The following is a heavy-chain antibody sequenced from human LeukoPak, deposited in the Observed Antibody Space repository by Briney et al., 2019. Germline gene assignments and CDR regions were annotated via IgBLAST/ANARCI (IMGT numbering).Heavy chain of an antibody. CDR3: ARDIDGMGSFDS. D-gene: IGHD5-24*01. J-gene: IGHJ4*02. Sequence: GGSLRLSCAASEVAFSDHALHWVRQAPGKGLEWLAVISWDGTNKYYADSVKGRFTISRDNSKYTLFLHMNSLRAEDTAVYFCARDIDGMGSFDSWGQGSLVTVSS. CDR1: EVAFSDHA. CDR2: ISWDGTNK. V-gene: IGHV3-30-3*01.